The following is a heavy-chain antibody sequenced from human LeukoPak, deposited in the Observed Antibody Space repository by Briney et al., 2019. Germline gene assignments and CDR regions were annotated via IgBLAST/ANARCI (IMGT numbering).Heavy chain of an antibody. V-gene: IGHV3-7*01. CDR1: GFTFSSYW. Sequence: GGSLRLSCAASGFTFSSYWMSWVRQAPGKGLEWVANIKQDGSEKYYVDSVKGRFTISRDNAKNSLYLQMNSLRAEDTAVCYCARDRGDCSSTSCYGRWFDPWGQGTLVTVSS. CDR2: IKQDGSEK. D-gene: IGHD2-2*01. J-gene: IGHJ5*02. CDR3: ARDRGDCSSTSCYGRWFDP.